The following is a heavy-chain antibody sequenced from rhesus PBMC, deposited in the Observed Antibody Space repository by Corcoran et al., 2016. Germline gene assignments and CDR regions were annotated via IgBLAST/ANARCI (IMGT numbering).Heavy chain of an antibody. CDR2: IGGSSGST. CDR1: GYSISSGYG. CDR3: ARDGDYFYFDY. V-gene: IGHV4-127*01. D-gene: IGHD1-44*01. J-gene: IGHJ4*01. Sequence: QVQLQESGPGLVQPSETLSLTCAVSGYSISSGYGWRWFPQPPGKGLEWVGYIGGSSGSTNYNPSLKSRVTISKDTSKNQFSLKLSSVTAADTAVYYCARDGDYFYFDYWGQGVLVTVSS.